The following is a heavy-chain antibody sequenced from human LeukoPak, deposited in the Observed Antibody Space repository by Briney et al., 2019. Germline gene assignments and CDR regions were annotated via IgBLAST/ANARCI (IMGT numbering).Heavy chain of an antibody. J-gene: IGHJ4*02. V-gene: IGHV4-61*01. CDR3: ARLGLSNSGSYLAPSDY. CDR1: GGSVSRGSYY. CDR2: IHYSGNT. D-gene: IGHD1-26*01. Sequence: PPETLSLTCTVSGGSVSRGSYYWSWIRQPPGKGLECIGYIHYSGNTNYNPSLKSRVTISVDTSKNQFSLKLSSVTAADTAVYYCARLGLSNSGSYLAPSDYWGQGTLVTVSS.